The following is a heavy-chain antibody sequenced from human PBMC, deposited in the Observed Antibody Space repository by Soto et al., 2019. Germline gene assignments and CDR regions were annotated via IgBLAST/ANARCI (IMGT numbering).Heavy chain of an antibody. Sequence: QVQLEQSGAEVKKPGASVKVSCKASGYTFTSYGISWVRQAPGQGLEWMGWISANNGNTNYAQKLQGRVTTTTDTTTSTAYVELRRLRSDDAAVYYGARDAPPPREWGQGTLVTVSS. CDR1: GYTFTSYG. V-gene: IGHV1-18*01. J-gene: IGHJ4*02. CDR2: ISANNGNT. CDR3: ARDAPPPRE.